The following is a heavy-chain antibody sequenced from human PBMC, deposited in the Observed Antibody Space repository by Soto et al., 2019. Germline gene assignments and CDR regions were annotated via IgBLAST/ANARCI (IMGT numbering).Heavy chain of an antibody. V-gene: IGHV5-51*01. CDR1: GYSFTSYW. CDR3: ARQDYGAGLEY. Sequence: GESLKSSCKGSGYSFTSYWIGWVRQMPWKGLEWIGIIYPGDSDSRYSPSFQGQFTISADKSISTAYLQWSSLKASDTAMYYCARQDYGAGLEYWGQGTLVTVSS. D-gene: IGHD4-17*01. J-gene: IGHJ4*02. CDR2: IYPGDSDS.